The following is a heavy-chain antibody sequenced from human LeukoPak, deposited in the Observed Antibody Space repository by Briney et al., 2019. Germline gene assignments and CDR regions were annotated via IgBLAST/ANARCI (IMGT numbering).Heavy chain of an antibody. Sequence: ASVTVSCTVSGYTLTELSMHWVRQAPGKGLEWMGGFDPEDGETIYAQKFQDRVTMTEDTSTDTAYMELSSLRSEDTAVYYCATYGPLIVVVPAATHGYYYYGMDVWGQGTTVTVSS. CDR1: GYTLTELS. CDR2: FDPEDGET. J-gene: IGHJ6*02. V-gene: IGHV1-24*01. CDR3: ATYGPLIVVVPAATHGYYYYGMDV. D-gene: IGHD2-2*01.